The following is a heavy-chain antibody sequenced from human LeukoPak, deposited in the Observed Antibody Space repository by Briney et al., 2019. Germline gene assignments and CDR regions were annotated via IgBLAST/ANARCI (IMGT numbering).Heavy chain of an antibody. D-gene: IGHD3-22*01. Sequence: GESLKISCKRSGYSFTSYWIGWVRQMPGKGREWMGIIYLGDADTRYSPSCQGQVTISADKSISTAYLQWSSLKASDTAMYYCARTGEYYYDSSGYYLMDYWGQGTLVTVSS. CDR2: IYLGDADT. J-gene: IGHJ4*02. CDR3: ARTGEYYYDSSGYYLMDY. CDR1: GYSFTSYW. V-gene: IGHV5-51*01.